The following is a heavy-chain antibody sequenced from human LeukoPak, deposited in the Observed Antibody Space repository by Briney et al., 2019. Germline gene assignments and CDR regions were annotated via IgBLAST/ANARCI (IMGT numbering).Heavy chain of an antibody. CDR2: INPNSGGT. CDR3: ARNYYDSSGYYTDY. V-gene: IGHV1-2*06. D-gene: IGHD3-22*01. Sequence: ASVKVSCKASGYTFTGYYMHWVRQAPGQGLEWMGRINPNSGGTNYAQKFQGRVTMTRDTSISTAYMELSRLRSDGTAVYYCARNYYDSSGYYTDYWGQGTLVTVSS. CDR1: GYTFTGYY. J-gene: IGHJ4*02.